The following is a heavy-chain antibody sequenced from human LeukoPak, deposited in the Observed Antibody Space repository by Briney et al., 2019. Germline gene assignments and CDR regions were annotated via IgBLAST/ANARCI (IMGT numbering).Heavy chain of an antibody. Sequence: GGSLRLSCAASGFTFSSYAMSWDRQAPGKGLEWVSAISGSGGSTYYADSVKGRFTISRDNSKNTLYLQMNSLRAEDTAVYYCAKPRRYCSGGSCYSPLNYWGQGTLVTVSS. J-gene: IGHJ4*02. D-gene: IGHD2-15*01. CDR1: GFTFSSYA. CDR2: ISGSGGST. V-gene: IGHV3-23*01. CDR3: AKPRRYCSGGSCYSPLNY.